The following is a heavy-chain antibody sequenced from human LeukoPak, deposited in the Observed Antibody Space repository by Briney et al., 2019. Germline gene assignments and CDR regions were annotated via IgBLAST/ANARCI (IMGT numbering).Heavy chain of an antibody. CDR1: GFTFSSYW. J-gene: IGHJ4*02. V-gene: IGHV3-30*03. Sequence: PGGSLRLSCAASGFTFSSYWMHWVRQAPGKGLEWVAVISYDGSNKYYADSVKGRFTISRDNAKNSLYLQMNSLRAEDTAVYYCAVGGYSAGRYFDYWGQGTLVTVSS. D-gene: IGHD5-18*01. CDR3: AVGGYSAGRYFDY. CDR2: ISYDGSNK.